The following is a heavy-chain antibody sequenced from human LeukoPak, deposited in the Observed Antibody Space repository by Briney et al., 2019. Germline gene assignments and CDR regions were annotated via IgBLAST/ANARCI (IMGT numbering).Heavy chain of an antibody. V-gene: IGHV4-59*08. J-gene: IGHJ4*02. D-gene: IGHD7-27*01. CDR2: IYSSGST. CDR1: GGSISSYY. CDR3: ARRPTGDPKFDY. Sequence: SETLPLTCTVSGGSISSYYWTWIRQPPGKGLEWIGYIYSSGSTYYNPSLKSRVTISVDTSKNRFSLKLSTVTAADTAVYYCARRPTGDPKFDYWGQGTLVTVSS.